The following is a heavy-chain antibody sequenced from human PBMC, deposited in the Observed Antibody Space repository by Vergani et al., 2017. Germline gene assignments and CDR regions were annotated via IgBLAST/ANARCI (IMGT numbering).Heavy chain of an antibody. J-gene: IGHJ4*02. CDR3: ARSIVSRNPPDYFDN. CDR2: VEDSGYF. CDR1: GCSLSGYY. V-gene: IGHV4-59*01. D-gene: IGHD1-14*01. Sequence: QVQLQESGPGLVRPSEPLSFTCTVSGCSLSGYYCTWFRQTPGEGLEWIGYVEDSGYFNYNPSLKTRVSMSSDTSNNLFSLMLSSVTVADTAVYYCARSIVSRNPPDYFDNWGQGTLVTVSS.